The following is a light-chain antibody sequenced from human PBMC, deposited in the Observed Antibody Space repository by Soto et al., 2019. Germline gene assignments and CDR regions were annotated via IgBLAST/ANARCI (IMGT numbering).Light chain of an antibody. CDR3: SSYTSSSTRV. Sequence: QSVLTQPASVSGSPGQSITISCTGTSSDVGGYNYVSWYQQHPGKAPKFIIYEVSNRPSGVSNRFSGSKSGNTASLTISGLQAEDEADYYCSSYTSSSTRVFGGGTKVTVL. J-gene: IGLJ2*01. V-gene: IGLV2-14*01. CDR1: SSDVGGYNY. CDR2: EVS.